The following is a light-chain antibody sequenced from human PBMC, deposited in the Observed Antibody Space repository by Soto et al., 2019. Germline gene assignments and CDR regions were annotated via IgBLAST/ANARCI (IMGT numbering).Light chain of an antibody. Sequence: DVVMTQSPLSLPVTLGQPASISCRSSQSLVYSDGNTYLSWFQQRPGQSPRRLIYEVSNRDSGVPDRFSGGGSGTDFTLKISRVEAEDVGVYDCMQGAHWPWTFGQGTKVEIK. CDR1: QSLVYSDGNTY. J-gene: IGKJ1*01. V-gene: IGKV2-30*01. CDR3: MQGAHWPWT. CDR2: EVS.